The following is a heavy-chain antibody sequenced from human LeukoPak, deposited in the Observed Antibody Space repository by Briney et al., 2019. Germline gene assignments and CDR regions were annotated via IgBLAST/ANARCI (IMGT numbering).Heavy chain of an antibody. CDR2: IYYSGST. D-gene: IGHD6-6*01. V-gene: IGHV4-59*01. CDR1: GGSISSYY. CDR3: ARQPTIAASDSWFDP. Sequence: SETLTLTCTVSGGSISSYYWSWIRQPPGRGLEWVGYIYYSGSTNYNPSLRSRVAISVDTSKNQFSLKLRLVTAADTAVYYCARQPTIAASDSWFDPWGQGTLVTVSS. J-gene: IGHJ5*02.